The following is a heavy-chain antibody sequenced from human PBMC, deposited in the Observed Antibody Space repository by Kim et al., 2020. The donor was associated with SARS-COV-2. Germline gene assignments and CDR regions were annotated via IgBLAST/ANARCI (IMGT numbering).Heavy chain of an antibody. V-gene: IGHV1-18*01. J-gene: IGHJ6*03. D-gene: IGHD5-18*01. CDR3: ARDGGRIQLWLSDYYYYYMDV. Sequence: ASVKVSCKASGYTFTSYGISWVRQAPGQGLEWMGWISAYNGNTNYAQKLQGRVTMTTDTSTSTAYMELRSLRSDDTAVYYCARDGGRIQLWLSDYYYYYMDVWGKGTTVTVSS. CDR2: ISAYNGNT. CDR1: GYTFTSYG.